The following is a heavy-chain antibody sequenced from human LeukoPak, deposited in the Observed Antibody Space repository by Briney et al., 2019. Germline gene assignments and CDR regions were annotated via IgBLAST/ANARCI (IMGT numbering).Heavy chain of an antibody. CDR2: ISSSSSYI. CDR3: ASRGYSYGYE. J-gene: IGHJ4*02. D-gene: IGHD5-18*01. Sequence: GGSLRLSCAASGFTFSSYEMNWVRQAPGKGLEWVSAISSSSSYIYYADSVKGRFTISRDNAKNSLYLQMNSLRAEDTAVYYCASRGYSYGYEWGQGTLVTVSS. V-gene: IGHV3-21*01. CDR1: GFTFSSYE.